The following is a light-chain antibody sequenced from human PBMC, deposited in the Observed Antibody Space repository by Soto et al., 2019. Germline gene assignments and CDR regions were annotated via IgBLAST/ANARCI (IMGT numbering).Light chain of an antibody. CDR1: SSDVGGYNY. CDR2: EVS. J-gene: IGLJ1*01. Sequence: QSALTQPASASGSPGQSITISCTGTSSDVGGYNYVSWYQQHPGKAPKLMIYEVSNRPSGVSHRFSGSKSGNTASLTISGRQAEDEADYYCSSYTGASTLGVFGTGTKLTVL. CDR3: SSYTGASTLGV. V-gene: IGLV2-14*01.